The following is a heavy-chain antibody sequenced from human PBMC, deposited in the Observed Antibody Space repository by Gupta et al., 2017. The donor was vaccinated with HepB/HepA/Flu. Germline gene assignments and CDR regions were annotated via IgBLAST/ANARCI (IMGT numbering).Heavy chain of an antibody. Sequence: QVQLVESGGGVVQPGRSLRLSCAASGFTFSSYGMHWVRQAPGKGLEWVAVIWYDGSNKYYADSVKGRFTISRDNSKNTLYLQMNSLRAEDTAVYYCARSGLRLLDAFDIWGQGTMVTVSS. D-gene: IGHD1-26*01. V-gene: IGHV3-33*01. CDR1: GFTFSSYG. CDR3: ARSGLRLLDAFDI. J-gene: IGHJ3*02. CDR2: IWYDGSNK.